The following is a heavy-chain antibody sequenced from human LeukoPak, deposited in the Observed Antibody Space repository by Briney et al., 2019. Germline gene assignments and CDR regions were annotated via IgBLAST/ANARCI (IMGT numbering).Heavy chain of an antibody. V-gene: IGHV3-49*04. D-gene: IGHD3-9*01. CDR1: GFTFGDYA. CDR2: IRSKAYGGTT. CDR3: VSSSEAYYDWLFPKTGDY. J-gene: IGHJ4*02. Sequence: GGSLRLSCTASGFTFGDYAMSWVRQAPGKGLEWVGFIRSKAYGGTTEYAASVKGRFTISRDDSKSIAYLQMNSLKTEDTAVYYCVSSSEAYYDWLFPKTGDYWGQGTLVTVSS.